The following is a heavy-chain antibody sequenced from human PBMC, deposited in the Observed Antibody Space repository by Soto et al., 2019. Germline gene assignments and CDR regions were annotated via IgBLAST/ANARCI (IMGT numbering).Heavy chain of an antibody. J-gene: IGHJ5*02. Sequence: SETLSLTCTVSGGSISSYYWSWIRQPPGKGLEWIGYIYYSGSTNYNPSLKSRVTISVDTSKNQFSLNLSSVTAADTAVYYCARGSLDFWSGYIGFDPWGQGTLVTVSS. CDR2: IYYSGST. V-gene: IGHV4-59*01. CDR3: ARGSLDFWSGYIGFDP. D-gene: IGHD3-3*01. CDR1: GGSISSYY.